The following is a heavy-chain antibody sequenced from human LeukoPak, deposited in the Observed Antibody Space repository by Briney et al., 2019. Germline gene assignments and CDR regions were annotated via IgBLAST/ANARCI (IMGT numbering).Heavy chain of an antibody. J-gene: IGHJ4*02. CDR1: GFTFSSHG. CDR3: AKARGGATVTTTVGY. V-gene: IGHV3-30*18. Sequence: GGSLRLSCGASGFTFSSHGMHWVRQATGEGLVWVAVISYDGSNKYYADSVKGRFTISRDNSKNTLYLQMNSRRAEDTAVYYCAKARGGATVTTTVGYWGQGTLVTVSS. CDR2: ISYDGSNK. D-gene: IGHD4-17*01.